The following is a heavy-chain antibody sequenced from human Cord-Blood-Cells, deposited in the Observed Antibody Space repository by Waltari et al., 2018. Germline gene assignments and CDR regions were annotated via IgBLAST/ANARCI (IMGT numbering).Heavy chain of an antibody. CDR3: TTGGGVIAIFDY. Sequence: EVQLVESGGGLVKPGGSLRLSCAASGFTFSNAWMSWVRQAPGKGLEWVGHIKTKTDGGTKDYAAPVKGRFTISRDDSKNTLYLQMNSLKTEDTAVYYWTTGGGVIAIFDYWGQGTLVTVSS. CDR1: GFTFSNAW. V-gene: IGHV3-15*01. D-gene: IGHD2-21*01. J-gene: IGHJ4*02. CDR2: IKTKTDGGTK.